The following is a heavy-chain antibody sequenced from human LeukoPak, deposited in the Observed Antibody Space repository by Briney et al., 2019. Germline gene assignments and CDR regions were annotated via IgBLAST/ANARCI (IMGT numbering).Heavy chain of an antibody. D-gene: IGHD1-26*01. V-gene: IGHV3-21*01. CDR3: AKGRGWEASYYYYYMDV. CDR2: ISSSSSYI. CDR1: GFTFSSYS. J-gene: IGHJ6*03. Sequence: PGGSLRLSCAASGFTFSSYSMNWIRQAPGKGLEWVSSISSSSSYIYYGDSVKGRFTISRDNAKRSLYLQMNSLRAEDTAVYYCAKGRGWEASYYYYYMDVWGKGTTVTISS.